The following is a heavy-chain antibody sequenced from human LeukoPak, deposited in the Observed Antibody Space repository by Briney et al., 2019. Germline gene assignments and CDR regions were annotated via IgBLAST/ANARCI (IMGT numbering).Heavy chain of an antibody. D-gene: IGHD4-17*01. CDR2: TYYSGGT. CDR3: ARVIPHYGDSPNPPPGLFDY. CDR1: GGSISSYY. J-gene: IGHJ4*02. Sequence: PETLSLTCTFSGGSISSYYWGWFRRPPGKGLEWMGYTYYSGGTNYNPSLKSRVTISVDTSKNQFSLKLSSVTAADTAVYYCARVIPHYGDSPNPPPGLFDYWGQGTLVTVSS. V-gene: IGHV4-59*01.